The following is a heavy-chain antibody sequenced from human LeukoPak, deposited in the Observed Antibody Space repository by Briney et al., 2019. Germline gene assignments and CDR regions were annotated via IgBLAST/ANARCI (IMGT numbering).Heavy chain of an antibody. V-gene: IGHV4-39*07. CDR2: IYYSGST. J-gene: IGHJ5*02. CDR1: GGSISSSSYY. Sequence: SETLSLTCTVSGGSISSSSYYWGWIRQPPGKGLEWIGSIYYSGSTYYNPSLKSRVTISVDTSKNQFSLKLSSVTAADTAVYYCAGYSSSGKAEVGYWFDPWGQGTLVTVSS. CDR3: AGYSSSGKAEVGYWFDP. D-gene: IGHD6-13*01.